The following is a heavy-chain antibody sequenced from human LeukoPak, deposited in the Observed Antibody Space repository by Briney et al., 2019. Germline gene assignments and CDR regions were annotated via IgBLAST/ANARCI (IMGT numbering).Heavy chain of an antibody. D-gene: IGHD3-22*01. CDR1: GGSISSRNW. CDR3: ARARLSKNSGYSLDY. V-gene: IGHV4-4*02. CDR2: IYHTGST. J-gene: IGHJ4*02. Sequence: PSETLSLTCAVSGGSISSRNWWSWVRQPPGKGLEWIGEIYHTGSTNYKPSLKSRVTISVDKSKNQFSLKLSSVTAADTAVYYCARARLSKNSGYSLDYWGQGTLATVSS.